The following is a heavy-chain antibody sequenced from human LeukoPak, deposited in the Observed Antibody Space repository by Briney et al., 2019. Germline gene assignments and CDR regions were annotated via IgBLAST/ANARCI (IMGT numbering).Heavy chain of an antibody. CDR2: ISYDGSNK. CDR1: GFTFSTYA. Sequence: GGSLRLSCAASGFTFSTYAMSWVRQAPGKGLEWVAVISYDGSNKYYADSVKGRFTISRDNSKNTLYLQMNSLRAEDTAVYYCARDGPQPGYCTNGVCYEFDYWGQGTLVTVSS. V-gene: IGHV3-30-3*01. CDR3: ARDGPQPGYCTNGVCYEFDY. J-gene: IGHJ4*02. D-gene: IGHD2-8*01.